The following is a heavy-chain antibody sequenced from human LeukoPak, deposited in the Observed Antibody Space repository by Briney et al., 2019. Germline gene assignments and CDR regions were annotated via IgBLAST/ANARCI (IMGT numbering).Heavy chain of an antibody. Sequence: GGSLRLSCAASGFTFSNYATTWVRQAPGKGLEWVSAVIGSGGTYYADSVKGRFIISRDNSKNTLYLQMSSLRADDTALYYCVKGRGPAKGDYYNYYYYMDVWGKGTTVTVSS. CDR1: GFTFSNYA. CDR3: VKGRGPAKGDYYNYYYYMDV. D-gene: IGHD2-21*02. J-gene: IGHJ6*03. CDR2: VIGSGGT. V-gene: IGHV3-23*01.